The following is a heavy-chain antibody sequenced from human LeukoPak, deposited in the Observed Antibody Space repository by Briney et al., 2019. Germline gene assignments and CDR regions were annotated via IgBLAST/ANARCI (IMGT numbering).Heavy chain of an antibody. CDR2: MDPGDSGT. CDR3: ARHYCSSTSCYFDY. V-gene: IGHV5-51*01. CDR1: GSSVTNYW. J-gene: IGHJ4*02. D-gene: IGHD2-2*01. Sequence: GESLKISCKGSGSSVTNYWIGCVRKRPGKGLEWMGIMDPGDSGTRYSPSFQGQVTISADKSISTAYLQWSSLKASDTAMYYCARHYCSSTSCYFDYWGQGTLVTVSS.